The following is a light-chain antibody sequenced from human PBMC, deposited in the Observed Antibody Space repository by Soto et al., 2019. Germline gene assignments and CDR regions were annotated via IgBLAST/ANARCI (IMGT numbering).Light chain of an antibody. J-gene: IGKJ2*01. CDR2: LGS. CDR1: QSLLHSNGYNY. Sequence: DIVMTQSPLSLPVTPGEPASISCRSSQSLLHSNGYNYLDWYLQKPGQSPQLLIYLGSNRASGVPDRFSGSASGTDFPLKISRVEAEDVGVYYCMQALQTPYTFGQGTKLEIK. CDR3: MQALQTPYT. V-gene: IGKV2-28*01.